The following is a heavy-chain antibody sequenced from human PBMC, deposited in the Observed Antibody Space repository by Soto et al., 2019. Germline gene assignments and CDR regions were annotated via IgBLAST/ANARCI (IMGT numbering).Heavy chain of an antibody. V-gene: IGHV3-30*18. CDR3: AKDKGVFNWATSYFDY. CDR2: TSYDGNNE. D-gene: IGHD1-1*01. Sequence: LXFSCASSGFTFSNYAMHWFLQAPVKGLEWVALTSYDGNNEYYTDSVKGRFTISRDNSKNTLFLQMNSPRPEDTAVYYCAKDKGVFNWATSYFDYWGQGALVTVSS. J-gene: IGHJ4*02. CDR1: GFTFSNYA.